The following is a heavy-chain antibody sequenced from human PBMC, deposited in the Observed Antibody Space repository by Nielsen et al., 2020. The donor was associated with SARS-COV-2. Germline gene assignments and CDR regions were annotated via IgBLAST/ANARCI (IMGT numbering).Heavy chain of an antibody. J-gene: IGHJ4*02. CDR2: IIPIFGTA. V-gene: IGHV1-69*13. CDR3: ARVGPYDSSGYYYDY. Sequence: SVKVSCKASGYTFTSYAISWVRQAPGQGLEWMGGIIPIFGTANYAQKFQGRVTITADESTSTAYMELSSLRSEDTAVYYCARVGPYDSSGYYYDYWGQGTLVTVSS. D-gene: IGHD3-22*01. CDR1: GYTFTSYA.